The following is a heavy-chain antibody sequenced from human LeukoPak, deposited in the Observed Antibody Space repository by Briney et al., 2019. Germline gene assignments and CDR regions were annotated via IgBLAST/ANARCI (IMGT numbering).Heavy chain of an antibody. CDR1: GYTFTNFD. Sequence: ASVKVSCKASGYTFTNFDINWVRQATGQGLEWMGWMNPNSGNAGSAQDFQGRVTITWNTSITTAYMELSSLRSEDTAVYYCARGLRILWFGEFRDAFDIWGQGTMVTVSS. CDR3: ARGLRILWFGEFRDAFDI. CDR2: MNPNSGNA. J-gene: IGHJ3*02. V-gene: IGHV1-8*03. D-gene: IGHD3-10*01.